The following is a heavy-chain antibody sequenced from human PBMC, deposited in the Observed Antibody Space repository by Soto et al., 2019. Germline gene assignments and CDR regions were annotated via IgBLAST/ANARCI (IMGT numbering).Heavy chain of an antibody. J-gene: IGHJ4*02. CDR3: ARVRSNGGEGYGDY. CDR1: GYSFTTFW. D-gene: IGHD2-8*01. V-gene: IGHV5-51*01. CDR2: IYPDDSDT. Sequence: EVQLVQSGAEVKKPGESLKISCRASGYSFTTFWIAWVRQVPGKGLEWMGLIYPDDSDTKYSPSIQGQVTMSVDRYSKIAYLQWSSLKVADTARYFCARVRSNGGEGYGDYWGQGTLVAVSS.